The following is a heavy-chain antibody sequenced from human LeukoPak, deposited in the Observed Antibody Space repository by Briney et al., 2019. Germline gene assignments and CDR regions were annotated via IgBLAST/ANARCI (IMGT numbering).Heavy chain of an antibody. CDR3: ARGGRIAVNWFDP. Sequence: PSETLSLTCAVYGGSFSGYYWSWIRQPPGKGLEWIGEINHSGSTNYNPSLKSRVTISVDTSKNQSSLKLSSVTAADTAVYYCARGGRIAVNWFDPWGQGTLVTVSS. CDR2: INHSGST. J-gene: IGHJ5*02. V-gene: IGHV4-34*01. CDR1: GGSFSGYY. D-gene: IGHD6-19*01.